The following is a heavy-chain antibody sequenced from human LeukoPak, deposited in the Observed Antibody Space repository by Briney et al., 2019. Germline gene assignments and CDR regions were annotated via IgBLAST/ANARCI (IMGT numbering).Heavy chain of an antibody. CDR3: ARGIVVVTAIPPHYFDY. J-gene: IGHJ4*02. CDR1: GGTFSSYA. V-gene: IGHV1-69*05. CDR2: IIPIFGTA. Sequence: SVKVSCKASGGTFSSYAISWVRQAPGQGLEWMGGIIPIFGTADYAQKFQGRVTITTDESTSTAYMELSSLRSEDTAVYYCARGIVVVTAIPPHYFDYWGQGTLVTVSS. D-gene: IGHD2-21*02.